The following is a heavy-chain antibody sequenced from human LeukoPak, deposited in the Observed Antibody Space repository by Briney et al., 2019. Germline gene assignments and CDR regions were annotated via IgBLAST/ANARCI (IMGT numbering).Heavy chain of an antibody. Sequence: GGSLRLSCAASGFAFSSYSMNWVRQAPGKGLEWVSSISSSSSYIYYADSVKGRFTISRDNAKNSLYLQMNSLRAEDTAVYYCARSIAAAGFDYWGQGTLVTVSS. CDR2: ISSSSSYI. CDR1: GFAFSSYS. J-gene: IGHJ4*02. D-gene: IGHD6-13*01. CDR3: ARSIAAAGFDY. V-gene: IGHV3-21*01.